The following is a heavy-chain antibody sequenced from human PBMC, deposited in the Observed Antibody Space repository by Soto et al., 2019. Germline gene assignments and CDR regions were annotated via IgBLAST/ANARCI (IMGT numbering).Heavy chain of an antibody. CDR1: GFTLSSYW. D-gene: IGHD5-12*01. CDR2: IYQSTT. Sequence: EVQLVESGGGLVQPGGSLRLSCEASGFTLSSYWMHWVRQAPGKGLVWVSRIYQSTTYYADSVKGRFTITRDNDKNTLYLPMNTGGADDTAVYYCERENSGYWNFDCRGQGRLLTLSS. J-gene: IGHJ4*02. V-gene: IGHV3-74*01. CDR3: ERENSGYWNFDC.